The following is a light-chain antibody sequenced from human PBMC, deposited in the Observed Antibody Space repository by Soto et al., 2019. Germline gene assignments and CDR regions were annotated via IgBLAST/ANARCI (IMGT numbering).Light chain of an antibody. CDR2: DVS. CDR3: SSYTSSSTLL. V-gene: IGLV2-14*01. J-gene: IGLJ1*01. CDR1: SSDVGGYNY. Sequence: ALAQPASVSGSPGQSITISCTGTSSDVGGYNYVSWYQQHPGKAPKLMIYDVSNRPSGVSNRFSGSKSGNTASLTISGLQAEDEADYYCSSYTSSSTLLFGTGTKVTVL.